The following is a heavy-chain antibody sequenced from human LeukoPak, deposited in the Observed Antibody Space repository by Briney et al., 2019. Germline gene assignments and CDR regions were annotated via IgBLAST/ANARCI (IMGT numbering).Heavy chain of an antibody. CDR2: INPSGGST. CDR3: ARDPSVVVVAAESTTDAIDI. CDR1: GYTFTSYY. D-gene: IGHD2-15*01. V-gene: IGHV1-46*01. J-gene: IGHJ3*02. Sequence: ASVKVSCKASGYTFTSYYMHWVRQAPGQGLEWMGIINPSGGSTSYAQKFQGRVTMTRDTSTSTVYMELSSLRSEDTAVYYCARDPSVVVVAAESTTDAIDIWGQGTMVTVSS.